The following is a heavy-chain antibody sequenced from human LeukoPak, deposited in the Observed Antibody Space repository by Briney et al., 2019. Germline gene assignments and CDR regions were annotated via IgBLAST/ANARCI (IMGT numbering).Heavy chain of an antibody. D-gene: IGHD6-6*01. CDR3: ARLTQLARGRY. CDR1: GFTFSNAW. V-gene: IGHV3-7*03. Sequence: PGGSLRLSCAASGFTFSNAWMNWVRQAPGKGLEWVANIKQDGSEKYYVDSVKGRFTVSRDNAENSLYLQMSSLRAEDTAVYYCARLTQLARGRYWGQGTLVTVSS. J-gene: IGHJ4*02. CDR2: IKQDGSEK.